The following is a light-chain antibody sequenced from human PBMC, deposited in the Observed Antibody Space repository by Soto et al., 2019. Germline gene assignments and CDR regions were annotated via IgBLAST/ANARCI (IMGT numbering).Light chain of an antibody. CDR2: GAS. Sequence: EIVLTQSPGTLSLSPGERATLSCRASQSVSSSYLAWYQQKPGQAPRLLIYGASSRATGIPDRFSGSGSGTEMNLTISRLEPEDFAVHYCQQYASSPGLTFGGGTKVEIK. V-gene: IGKV3-20*01. CDR3: QQYASSPGLT. CDR1: QSVSSSY. J-gene: IGKJ4*01.